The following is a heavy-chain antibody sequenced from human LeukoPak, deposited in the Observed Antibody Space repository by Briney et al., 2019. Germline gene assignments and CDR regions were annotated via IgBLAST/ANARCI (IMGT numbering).Heavy chain of an antibody. CDR3: AKVGVPAATLGYFDY. Sequence: GRSLRLSCAAPGFTFDDYAMHWVRQAPGKGLEWVSGISWNSGSIGYADSVKGRFTISRDNAKNSLYLQMNSLRAEDMALYYCAKVGVPAATLGYFDYWGQGTLVTVSS. CDR1: GFTFDDYA. V-gene: IGHV3-9*03. D-gene: IGHD2-2*01. J-gene: IGHJ4*02. CDR2: ISWNSGSI.